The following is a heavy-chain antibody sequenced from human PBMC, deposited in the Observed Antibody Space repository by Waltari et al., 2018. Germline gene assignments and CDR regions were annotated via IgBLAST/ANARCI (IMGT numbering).Heavy chain of an antibody. V-gene: IGHV4-31*03. CDR1: GGSISSGGYY. Sequence: QVQLQESGPGLVKPSQTLSLTCTVSGGSISSGGYYWSWIRQHPGKGLEWIGYIYYTGSTSDNPSLKSRVTISGDTSKNQFSLKLSSVTAADTAVYYCARERIGGGADYWGQGTLVTVSS. CDR2: IYYTGST. CDR3: ARERIGGGADY. D-gene: IGHD3-16*01. J-gene: IGHJ4*02.